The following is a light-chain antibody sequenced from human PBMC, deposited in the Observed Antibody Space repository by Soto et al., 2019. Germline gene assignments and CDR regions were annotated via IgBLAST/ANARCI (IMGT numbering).Light chain of an antibody. CDR1: SGDVGGYKY. Sequence: QSALTQPASVSGSPGQSITISCTGTSGDVGGYKYVSWYQQHPGTAPKLMIYEVSNRPSGVSNRFSGSKSGNTASLTISGLQAEDEAVYYCNSYSDSSTDVVFGGGTQLTVL. CDR3: NSYSDSSTDVV. J-gene: IGLJ2*01. V-gene: IGLV2-14*01. CDR2: EVS.